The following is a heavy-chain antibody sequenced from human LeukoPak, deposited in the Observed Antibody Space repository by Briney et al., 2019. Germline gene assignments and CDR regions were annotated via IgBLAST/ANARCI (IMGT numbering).Heavy chain of an antibody. CDR1: GDSISGGTFY. CDR2: IHFNGNT. V-gene: IGHV4-39*01. Sequence: PSETLPLTCTVSGDSISGGTFYWGWVRQPPGQGLEWIGSIHFNGNTYYNPSLKSPVTISVDMPKNQFSLNLSPVTVADTAVYYCAGRVGATIWTGLHFWGQGILVTVSS. D-gene: IGHD1-26*01. J-gene: IGHJ4*02. CDR3: AGRVGATIWTGLHF.